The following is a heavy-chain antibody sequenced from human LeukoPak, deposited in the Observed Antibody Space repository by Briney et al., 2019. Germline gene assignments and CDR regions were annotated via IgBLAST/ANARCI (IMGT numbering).Heavy chain of an antibody. Sequence: SETLSLTCAVSGGSVSSDYWSWIRQPPGKGLDGIGYVYFSGSTNYNPSLTSRVTISADTSKNQFSLKLTSVTAADTAVYYCAYSFGYYDEWFQNWGQGTLVTVSS. CDR1: GGSVSSDY. V-gene: IGHV4-59*02. CDR3: AYSFGYYDEWFQN. CDR2: VYFSGST. J-gene: IGHJ1*01. D-gene: IGHD3-22*01.